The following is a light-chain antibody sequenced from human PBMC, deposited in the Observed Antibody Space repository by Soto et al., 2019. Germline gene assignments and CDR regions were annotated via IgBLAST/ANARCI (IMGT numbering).Light chain of an antibody. Sequence: QAVVTQPRSVSGSPGQSVTISCTGTSSDVGGYNYVSWYQQHPGKVPKLMIYDVNKRPSGVPDRFSGSKSGNTASLTISGLQAEDEADYYCCSYAGTFVVFGGGTKLTVL. V-gene: IGLV2-11*01. CDR3: CSYAGTFVV. J-gene: IGLJ2*01. CDR2: DVN. CDR1: SSDVGGYNY.